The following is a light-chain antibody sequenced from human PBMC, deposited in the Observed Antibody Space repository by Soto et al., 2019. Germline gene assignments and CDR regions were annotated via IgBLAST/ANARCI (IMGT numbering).Light chain of an antibody. Sequence: HSALTQPASVSGSPLQSITISCTGTSSDVGGYNYVSWYQQHPGKAPKLMIYDVTNRPSGISNRFSGSKSGNTASLTISGLQAEDEADYYCSSYKSTSTYVFGTGTKVTV. J-gene: IGLJ1*01. CDR3: SSYKSTSTYV. V-gene: IGLV2-14*01. CDR2: DVT. CDR1: SSDVGGYNY.